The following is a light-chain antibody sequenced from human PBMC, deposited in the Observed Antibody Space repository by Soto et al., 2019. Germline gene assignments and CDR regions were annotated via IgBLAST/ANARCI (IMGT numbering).Light chain of an antibody. J-gene: IGKJ5*01. CDR3: QHDDRLPIT. CDR1: QDISNF. CDR2: DAS. V-gene: IGKV1-33*01. Sequence: DIQMTQSPSSLSASVGDRVTITCQASQDISNFLNWYQQKPGKAPKILIYDASKLETGVPSRFSASGSGTDFTFTIISLQPEDFATYYCQHDDRLPITFGQGTRLEIK.